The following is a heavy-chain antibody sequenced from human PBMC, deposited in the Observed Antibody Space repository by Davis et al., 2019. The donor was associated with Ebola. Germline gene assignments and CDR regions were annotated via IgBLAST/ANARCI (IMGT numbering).Heavy chain of an antibody. CDR1: GGSISSYY. Sequence: SETLSLTCTVSGGSISSYYWSWIRQPPGKGLEWIGYIYYSGSTNYNPSLKSRVTISVDTSKNQLSLKLSSVTAADTAVYYCARAHYYDFWSGYISGEGGYYFDYWGQGTLVTVSS. CDR3: ARAHYYDFWSGYISGEGGYYFDY. D-gene: IGHD3-3*01. V-gene: IGHV4-59*01. J-gene: IGHJ4*02. CDR2: IYYSGST.